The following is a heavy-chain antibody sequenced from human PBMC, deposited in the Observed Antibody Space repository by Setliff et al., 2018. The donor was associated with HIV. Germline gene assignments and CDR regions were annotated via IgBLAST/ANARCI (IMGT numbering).Heavy chain of an antibody. CDR2: VSGGGGST. J-gene: IGHJ5*01. D-gene: IGHD3-22*01. CDR3: AKEGNPYYYDSSGYSWFDS. V-gene: IGHV3-23*01. CDR1: GFTFSSYA. Sequence: GESLKISCAASGFTFSSYAMSWVRQTPGKGLEWVSAVSGGGGSTYYADSVRGRFTISRDNSKNTLYLQMNSLRAEDTAVYYCAKEGNPYYYDSSGYSWFDSWGQGTLVTVSS.